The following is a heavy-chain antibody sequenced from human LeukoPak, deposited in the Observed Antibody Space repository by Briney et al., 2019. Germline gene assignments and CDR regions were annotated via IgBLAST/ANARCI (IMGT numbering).Heavy chain of an antibody. V-gene: IGHV3-15*07. CDR2: IRSNSDGGTI. CDR1: GFTFSNAW. Sequence: GGSLRVSCATSGFTFSNAWMNWVRQAPGKGLEWVGRIRSNSDGGTIDYAAPVKGRFTLSRDDSKTTLYLQMNSLQTEDTAVYYCATDFYDSTWGQGTLVTVSS. D-gene: IGHD3-22*01. CDR3: ATDFYDST. J-gene: IGHJ5*02.